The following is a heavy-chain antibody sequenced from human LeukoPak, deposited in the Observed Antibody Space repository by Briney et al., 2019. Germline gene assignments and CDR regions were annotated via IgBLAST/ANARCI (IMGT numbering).Heavy chain of an antibody. D-gene: IGHD6-6*01. CDR2: TWYDGSNK. CDR3: ARDRIAARPVFYYYYYMDV. V-gene: IGHV3-33*01. J-gene: IGHJ6*03. Sequence: PGTSLRLSCVESGFTFKSYGMQWVRQAPGKGLEWVAMTWYDGSNKYYADSVKGRFTISRDNAKNSLYLQMNSLRAEDTAVYYCARDRIAARPVFYYYYYMDVWGKGTTVTVSS. CDR1: GFTFKSYG.